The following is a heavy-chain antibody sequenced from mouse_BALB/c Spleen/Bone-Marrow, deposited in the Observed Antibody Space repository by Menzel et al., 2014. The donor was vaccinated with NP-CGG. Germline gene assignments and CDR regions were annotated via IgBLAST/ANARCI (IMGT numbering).Heavy chain of an antibody. CDR1: GFTFSSYG. Sequence: EVMLVESGGGLVQPGGSLKISCAASGFTFSSYGMSWVRQTPDKRLDLVATINSNGGSTYYPDSVKGRFTISRDNAKNTLYLQTSSLKSEDTAMYYCGRDNYYDYDGFAYWGQGTLVTVSA. CDR3: GRDNYYDYDGFAY. D-gene: IGHD2-4*01. V-gene: IGHV5-6-3*01. CDR2: INSNGGST. J-gene: IGHJ3*01.